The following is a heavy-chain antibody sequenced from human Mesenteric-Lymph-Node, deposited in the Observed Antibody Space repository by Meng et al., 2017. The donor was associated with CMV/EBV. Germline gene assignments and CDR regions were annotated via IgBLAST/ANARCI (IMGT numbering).Heavy chain of an antibody. CDR3: ARGFLRFGMDV. CDR1: GDSVSTNSAG. Sequence: SQTLSLTCAISGDSVSTNSAGWNWIRQSPSRGLEWLGRTFYTSKWSNDYAVSVRSRIIINPDTSKNQFSLQLNSVTPEDTAVYYCARGFLRFGMDVWGQGTTVTVS. CDR2: TFYTSKWSN. J-gene: IGHJ6*02. V-gene: IGHV6-1*01. D-gene: IGHD3-3*01.